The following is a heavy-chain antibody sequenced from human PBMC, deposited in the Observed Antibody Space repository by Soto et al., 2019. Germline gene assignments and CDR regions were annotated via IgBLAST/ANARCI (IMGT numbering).Heavy chain of an antibody. CDR3: ARGVWSGYSNWFDP. Sequence: SETLSLTCAVSGGSISSGGYSWSWIRQPPGKGLEWIGYICHSGSTYYNPSLKSRVTISVDRSKNQFSLKLSSVTAADTAVYYCARGVWSGYSNWFDPWGQGTLVTVSS. V-gene: IGHV4-30-2*01. J-gene: IGHJ5*02. D-gene: IGHD3-3*01. CDR2: ICHSGST. CDR1: GGSISSGGYS.